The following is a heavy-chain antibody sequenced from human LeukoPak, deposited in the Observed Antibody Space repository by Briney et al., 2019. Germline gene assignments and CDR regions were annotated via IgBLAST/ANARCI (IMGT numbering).Heavy chain of an antibody. CDR3: ARGVEGYCSSTSCYKRFFVDV. V-gene: IGHV3-30*01. CDR1: GFTFSSYA. D-gene: IGHD2-2*02. CDR2: ISYDGSNK. Sequence: PARSLRLSCAASGFTFSSYAMHWVRQAPGKGLEWVAVISYDGSNKYYADSVKGRFTISRDNSKNTLYLQMNSLRAEDTAVYYCARGVEGYCSSTSCYKRFFVDVWGKGTTVTVSS. J-gene: IGHJ6*04.